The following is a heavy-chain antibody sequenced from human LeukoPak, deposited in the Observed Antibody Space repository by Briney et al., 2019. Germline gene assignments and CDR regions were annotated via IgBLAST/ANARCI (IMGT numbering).Heavy chain of an antibody. V-gene: IGHV3-21*01. D-gene: IGHD3-22*01. CDR2: ISSSSNYI. Sequence: AGGSLRLSCAASGFTVSSNYMNWVRQAPGKGLEWVSSISSSSNYIYYADSVKGRFSISRDNAKNSLYLQMNSLRAEDTAVYYCARETISMRVVAHWYFDLWGRGTLVTASS. J-gene: IGHJ2*01. CDR1: GFTVSSNY. CDR3: ARETISMRVVAHWYFDL.